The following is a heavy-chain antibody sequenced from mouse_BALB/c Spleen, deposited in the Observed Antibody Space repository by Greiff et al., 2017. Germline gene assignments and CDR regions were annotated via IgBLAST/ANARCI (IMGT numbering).Heavy chain of an antibody. CDR3: AITTAWFAY. Sequence: EVQRVESGGGLVQPGGSRKLSCAASGFTFSSFGMHWVRQAPEKGLEWVAYISSGSSTIYYADTVKGRFTISRDNPKNTLFLQMTSLRSEDTAMYYCAITTAWFAYWGQGTLVTVSA. CDR1: GFTFSSFG. V-gene: IGHV5-17*02. CDR2: ISSGSSTI. J-gene: IGHJ3*01. D-gene: IGHD1-2*01.